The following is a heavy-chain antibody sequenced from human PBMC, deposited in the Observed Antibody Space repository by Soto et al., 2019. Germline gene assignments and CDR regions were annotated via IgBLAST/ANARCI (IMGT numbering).Heavy chain of an antibody. D-gene: IGHD4-17*01. J-gene: IGHJ4*02. CDR3: ANYPTTVTSDY. V-gene: IGHV4-61*08. CDR1: GGSISSGGYY. CDR2: ISYSGST. Sequence: PSETLSLTCTVSGGSISSGGYYWSWIRQHPGTGLEWIGHISYSGSTNYNPSLKSRVTISVDTSKNQFSLKLSSVTAADTAVYYCANYPTTVTSDYWGQGTLVTVSS.